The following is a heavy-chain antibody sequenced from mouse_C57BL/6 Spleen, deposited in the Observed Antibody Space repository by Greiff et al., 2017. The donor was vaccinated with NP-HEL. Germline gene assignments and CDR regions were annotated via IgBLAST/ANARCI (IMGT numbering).Heavy chain of an antibody. CDR1: GFTFSSYT. CDR2: ISGGGGNT. CDR3: ARHIGLRYYAMDD. J-gene: IGHJ4*01. V-gene: IGHV5-9*01. Sequence: EVLLVESGGGLVKPGASLKLSCAASGFTFSSYTMSWVRQTPEQRLEWVANISGGGGNTYYPDSVKGRFTISRDKAKNTLYLQMSSLRSEDAALYYCARHIGLRYYAMDDWGQGTSVTV. D-gene: IGHD2-4*01.